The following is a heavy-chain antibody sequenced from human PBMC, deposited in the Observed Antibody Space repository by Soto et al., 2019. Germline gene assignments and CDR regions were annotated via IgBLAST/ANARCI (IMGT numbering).Heavy chain of an antibody. J-gene: IGHJ4*02. D-gene: IGHD2-8*01. CDR1: VGSVSNSNYY. CDR3: VSQRTSVLTQAYFDY. V-gene: IGHV4-39*01. CDR2: VYYRGRS. Sequence: SETLSLTCTVSVGSVSNSNYYWGWIRQSPGKGLEWIGSVYYRGRSYSKSSVKSRVTISVDTSKNQFSLNLNSVTASDTAVYYCVSQRTSVLTQAYFDYWGPGALVTVSS.